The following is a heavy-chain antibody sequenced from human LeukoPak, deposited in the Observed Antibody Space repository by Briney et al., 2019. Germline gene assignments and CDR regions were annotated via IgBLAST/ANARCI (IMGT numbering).Heavy chain of an antibody. V-gene: IGHV1-69*13. CDR3: ESSRYAYGDYVPYYGMDV. J-gene: IGHJ6*04. CDR1: GGTFSSYA. Sequence: SVKVSCKASGGTFSSYAISWVRQAPGQGLEWMGGIIPIFGTANYAQKFQGRVTITADESTSTAYMELSSLRSEDTAVYYCESSRYAYGDYVPYYGMDVWGKGTTVTVSS. D-gene: IGHD4-17*01. CDR2: IIPIFGTA.